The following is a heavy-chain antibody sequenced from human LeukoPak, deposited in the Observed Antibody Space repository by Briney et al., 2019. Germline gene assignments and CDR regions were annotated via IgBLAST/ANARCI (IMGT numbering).Heavy chain of an antibody. J-gene: IGHJ4*02. CDR3: ARHAPHYDILTGSFDY. V-gene: IGHV4-59*08. Sequence: SETLSLTCTVSGGSISSYYWSWIRQPPGKGLEWIGYIYYSGSTYYNPSLKSRVTISVDTSKNQFSLKLSSVTAADTAVYYCARHAPHYDILTGSFDYWGQGTLVTVSS. D-gene: IGHD3-9*01. CDR1: GGSISSYY. CDR2: IYYSGST.